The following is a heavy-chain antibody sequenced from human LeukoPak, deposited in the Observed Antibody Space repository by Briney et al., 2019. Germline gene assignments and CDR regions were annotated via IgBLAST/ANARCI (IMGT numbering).Heavy chain of an antibody. CDR2: ISYDGSNK. CDR1: GFTFSSYA. V-gene: IGHV3-30-3*01. Sequence: GGSLRLSCAAPGFTFSSYAMHWFRKAPGKGLEWVAVISYDGSNKYYADSVKGRFTISRDNSKNTLYLQMNSLRAEDTAVYYCARDRDIVGASYYFDYWGQGTLVTVSS. J-gene: IGHJ4*02. D-gene: IGHD1-26*01. CDR3: ARDRDIVGASYYFDY.